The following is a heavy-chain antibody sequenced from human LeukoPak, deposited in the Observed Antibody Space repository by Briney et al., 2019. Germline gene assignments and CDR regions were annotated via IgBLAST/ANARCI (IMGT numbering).Heavy chain of an antibody. J-gene: IGHJ4*02. D-gene: IGHD6-19*01. V-gene: IGHV3-23*05. Sequence: PGESLRLSCAASGFTFSSYAMSWVRQAPGKGLEWVSAISDRSTYYADSVKGRFTISRDNSENTLHLQMNSLRVEDTAVYYCAKDLGTSGWYCDYWGQGTLVTVSS. CDR3: AKDLGTSGWYCDY. CDR1: GFTFSSYA. CDR2: ISDRST.